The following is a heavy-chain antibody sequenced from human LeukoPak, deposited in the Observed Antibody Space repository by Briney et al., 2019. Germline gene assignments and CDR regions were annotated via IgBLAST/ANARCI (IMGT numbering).Heavy chain of an antibody. CDR3: APTYYYDSSGYYYDY. CDR1: GFTFSSYA. V-gene: IGHV3-30*04. D-gene: IGHD3-22*01. Sequence: GRSLRLSCSASGFTFSSYAMHWVRQAPVKGLEWVAVISSDGSHTNYADSVKGRFTISRDNSKNTLYLQMNSLRAEDTAVHYCAPTYYYDSSGYYYDYWGQGTLVTVSS. CDR2: ISSDGSHT. J-gene: IGHJ4*02.